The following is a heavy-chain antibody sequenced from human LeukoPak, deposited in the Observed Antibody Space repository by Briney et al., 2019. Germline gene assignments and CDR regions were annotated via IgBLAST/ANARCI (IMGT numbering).Heavy chain of an antibody. V-gene: IGHV3-7*01. CDR2: INQDGSQK. Sequence: PEGSLRLSCTMSGFSNDWMAWVRQAPEKGLEWVATINQDGSQKYYVDSMKGRFTISRDNAKNSLYLQLTSLRADDTAVYYCAREIREAAVSNWGQGTLVTVSA. J-gene: IGHJ4*02. CDR3: AREIREAAVSN. CDR1: GFSNDW. D-gene: IGHD6-13*01.